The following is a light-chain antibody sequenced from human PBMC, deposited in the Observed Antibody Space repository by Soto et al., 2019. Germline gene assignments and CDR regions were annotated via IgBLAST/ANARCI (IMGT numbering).Light chain of an antibody. CDR3: NSYAGGDWV. CDR2: EVS. Sequence: QSALTQPPSASGSPGQSVTISCIGTSSDVGAYNYVSWYQQHPGKVPKLLIYEVSNRPSGVPDRFSGSKSGNTASLTVSGLQAEDEADYYCNSYAGGDWVFGVGTKVTVL. CDR1: SSDVGAYNY. V-gene: IGLV2-8*01. J-gene: IGLJ3*02.